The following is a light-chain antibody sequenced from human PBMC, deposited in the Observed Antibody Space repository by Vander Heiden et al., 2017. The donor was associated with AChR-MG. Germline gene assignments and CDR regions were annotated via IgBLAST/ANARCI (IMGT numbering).Light chain of an antibody. V-gene: IGKV3-11*01. J-gene: IGKJ4*01. CDR2: DAS. CDR3: QQRSNWPSVT. CDR1: QSVSNY. Sequence: EIVLTQSPATLSVSPGERATLSCRASQSVSNYLAWYQQKPGQAPRLLIYDASNRATGIPARFSGSGSATDFTLTISSLEPEDFAVYYCQQRSNWPSVTFGGGTKVEIK.